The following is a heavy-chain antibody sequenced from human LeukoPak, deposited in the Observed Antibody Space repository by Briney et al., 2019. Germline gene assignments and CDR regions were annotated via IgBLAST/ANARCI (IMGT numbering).Heavy chain of an antibody. J-gene: IGHJ4*02. V-gene: IGHV3-9*01. D-gene: IGHD6-13*01. CDR1: GFSFDDFA. CDR2: INWNSASL. CDR3: TRDISAQIAATGNY. Sequence: GGSLRLSCAASGFSFDDFAMHWVRQAPGKGLEWVSGINWNSASLAYADSVKGRFTISRDNAKNSLHLQMNSLGTEDTALYYCTRDISAQIAATGNYWGQGILVTVSS.